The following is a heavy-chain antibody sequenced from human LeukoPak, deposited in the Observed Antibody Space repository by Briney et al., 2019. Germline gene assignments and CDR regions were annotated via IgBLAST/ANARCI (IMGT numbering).Heavy chain of an antibody. CDR2: ISYDGGNK. CDR3: ARSYQRYYFDY. D-gene: IGHD1-14*01. Sequence: GGSLRLSCAASGFTFDDYAMHWVRQAPGKGLEWVAIISYDGGNKYYADSVKGRFTISRDNSKNTLFLQMNSLRAEDTAVYFCARSYQRYYFDYWGQGTLVTVSS. V-gene: IGHV3-30*03. CDR1: GFTFDDYA. J-gene: IGHJ4*02.